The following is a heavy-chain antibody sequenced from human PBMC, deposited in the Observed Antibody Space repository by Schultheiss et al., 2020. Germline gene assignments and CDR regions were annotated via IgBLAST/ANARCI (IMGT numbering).Heavy chain of an antibody. D-gene: IGHD3-22*01. CDR1: GGSISSYY. Sequence: SETLSLTCTVSGGSISSYYWSWIRQPPGKGLEWIGYIYYSGSTYYNPSLKSRVTVSVDTSKNQFSLKLSSVTAADTAVYYCARSRAPRTYYYDSSGSPLGSWGQGTLVTVSS. J-gene: IGHJ4*02. V-gene: IGHV4-59*01. CDR3: ARSRAPRTYYYDSSGSPLGS. CDR2: IYYSGST.